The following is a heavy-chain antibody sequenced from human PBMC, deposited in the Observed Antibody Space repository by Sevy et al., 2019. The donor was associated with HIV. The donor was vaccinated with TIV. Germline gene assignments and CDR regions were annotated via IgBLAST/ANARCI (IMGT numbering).Heavy chain of an antibody. D-gene: IGHD1-26*01. CDR3: TRWRGGELDYFDY. Sequence: GGSLRLSCAASGFTFSGSAIHWVRQASGKGLEWVGRIRSKPNNYATSYAASVRGRFTISRDDSKDTAYLQMNSLKTEDPAVYYGTRWRGGELDYFDYWGQGTLVTVSS. V-gene: IGHV3-73*01. CDR2: IRSKPNNYAT. CDR1: GFTFSGSA. J-gene: IGHJ4*02.